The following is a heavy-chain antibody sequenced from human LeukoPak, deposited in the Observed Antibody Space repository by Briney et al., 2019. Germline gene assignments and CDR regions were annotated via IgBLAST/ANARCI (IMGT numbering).Heavy chain of an antibody. CDR1: GDSVSSNSAA. CDR2: TYYRSKWYN. Sequence: SQTLSLTCTIAGDSVSSNSAAWNWIRQSPSRGLEWLGRTYYRSKWYNDYAVSVKSRITINPDTSKNQFSLQLNSVTPEDTAVYYCAGVESSSSLVFFDIWGQGTMVTVSS. J-gene: IGHJ3*02. CDR3: AGVESSSSLVFFDI. D-gene: IGHD6-6*01. V-gene: IGHV6-1*01.